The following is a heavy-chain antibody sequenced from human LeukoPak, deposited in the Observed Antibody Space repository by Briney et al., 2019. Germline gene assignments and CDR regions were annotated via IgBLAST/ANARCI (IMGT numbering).Heavy chain of an antibody. Sequence: ASVKVSCKASGYTFNGYYKHWVRQAPGQGLEWMGWINPNSGGTNYAQKFQGRVTMTRDTSISTAYMELSRLRSDDTAMYYCARGGMVGASKGKTFDNWGQGTLVTVSS. V-gene: IGHV1-2*02. J-gene: IGHJ4*02. CDR1: GYTFNGYY. CDR2: INPNSGGT. D-gene: IGHD1-26*01. CDR3: ARGGMVGASKGKTFDN.